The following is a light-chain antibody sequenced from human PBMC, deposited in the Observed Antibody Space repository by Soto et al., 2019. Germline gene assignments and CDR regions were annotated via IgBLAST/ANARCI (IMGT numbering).Light chain of an antibody. CDR2: DAS. CDR1: QGVSNSY. CDR3: QQYGSSPWT. Sequence: EIVLTQSPATLSLSPGERATLSCGASQGVSNSYLAWYQQKPGLAPRLLISDASSTATGIPDRFRGSGSGTDFTLTITRLEPEDFAVYYCQQYGSSPWTFGQGTKLEIK. J-gene: IGKJ2*01. V-gene: IGKV3D-20*01.